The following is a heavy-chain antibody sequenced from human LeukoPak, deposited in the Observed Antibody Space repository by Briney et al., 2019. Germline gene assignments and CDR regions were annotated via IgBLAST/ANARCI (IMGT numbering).Heavy chain of an antibody. D-gene: IGHD4-23*01. Sequence: SVKVSCKASGGTFSSYAISWVRQAPGQGLEWMGGIIPIFGTANYAQKFQGRVTITTDESTSTAYMELSSLRSEDTAVYYCAREAPYGGQHNWFDPWGQGTLVTVSS. V-gene: IGHV1-69*05. CDR2: IIPIFGTA. CDR3: AREAPYGGQHNWFDP. J-gene: IGHJ5*02. CDR1: GGTFSSYA.